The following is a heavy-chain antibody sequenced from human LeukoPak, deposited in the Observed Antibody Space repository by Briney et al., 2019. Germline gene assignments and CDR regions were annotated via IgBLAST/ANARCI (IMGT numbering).Heavy chain of an antibody. CDR2: IGTAGDT. CDR1: GFTFSSYD. V-gene: IGHV3-13*01. Sequence: GGSLRLSCAASGFTFSSYDMHWVRQATGKGLEWVSAIGTAGDTYYPGSVKGRFTISRENAKNSLYLQMNSLRAEDTAVYYCASSLGSRSDNAWDAFDIWGQGTMVTVSP. D-gene: IGHD2-15*01. J-gene: IGHJ3*02. CDR3: ASSLGSRSDNAWDAFDI.